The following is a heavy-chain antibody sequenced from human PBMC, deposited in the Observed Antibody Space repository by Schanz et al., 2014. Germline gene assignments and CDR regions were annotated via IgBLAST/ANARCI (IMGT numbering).Heavy chain of an antibody. CDR2: IWYDGSNK. J-gene: IGHJ1*01. CDR3: ARDTAQSCIGPSCFEYFQH. D-gene: IGHD2-2*01. CDR1: GFTFRSYG. Sequence: QVQLVESGGGVVQPGRSLRLSCAASGFTFRSYGMHWVRQAPGKGLEWVAIIWYDGSNKYYADSVKGRFTISRDNARNSLYLQMNSLRAEDTALYYCARDTAQSCIGPSCFEYFQHWGQGALVTVSS. V-gene: IGHV3-33*01.